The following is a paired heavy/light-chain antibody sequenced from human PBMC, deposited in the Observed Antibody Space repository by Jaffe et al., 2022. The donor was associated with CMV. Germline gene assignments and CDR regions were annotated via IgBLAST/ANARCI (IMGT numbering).Light chain of an antibody. J-gene: IGLJ1*01. CDR1: SSDVGLYDY. V-gene: IGLV2-11*01. Sequence: QSALTQPRSVSGSPGQTVIISCTGTSSDVGLYDYVSWYQQHPGKAPQLMIYDVFKWPLGVPDRFSGSKSGNTASLTISGLQPEDEADYYCCSFAGDHFVFGTGTKVNVL. CDR3: CSFAGDHFV. CDR2: DVF.
Heavy chain of an antibody. Sequence: EVQVVESGGGLFQPGGSLRLSCAASQFTFSSYWMHWVRQAPGKGLVWVSRINTVGSSTSYADSVKGRAIISRDNAKNTLYLQMRSLRPEDTAVYYCVAAGTSHDPEGYYYGIWGQGTVVTVSP. D-gene: IGHD3-22*01. CDR1: QFTFSSYW. J-gene: IGHJ3*02. CDR2: INTVGSST. CDR3: VAAGTSHDPEGYYYGI. V-gene: IGHV3-74*01.